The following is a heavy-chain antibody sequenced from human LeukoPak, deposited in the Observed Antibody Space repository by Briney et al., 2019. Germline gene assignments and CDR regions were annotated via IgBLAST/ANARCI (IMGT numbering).Heavy chain of an antibody. D-gene: IGHD3-22*01. Sequence: PGGSLRLSCAASGFTFSSYWMHWVRQAPGKGLGWVSGINWNGGSTGYADSVKGRFTISRDNAKNSLYLQMNSLRAEDTALYYCARYDSSGYRYYYYYMDVWGKGTTVTVSS. CDR1: GFTFSSYW. CDR2: INWNGGST. V-gene: IGHV3-20*04. J-gene: IGHJ6*03. CDR3: ARYDSSGYRYYYYYMDV.